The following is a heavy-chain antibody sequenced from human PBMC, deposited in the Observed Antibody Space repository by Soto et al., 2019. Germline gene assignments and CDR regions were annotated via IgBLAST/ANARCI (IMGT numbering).Heavy chain of an antibody. Sequence: SGGSLRLSCAASGFRFSSSGMHWVRPAPGKGLEWVAVIIYDGSKKEYADSVEGRFTVSRDNSKDTVYLQMNNLRPEDTGVYYCAKDLHDFASFFFYGMDVWGQGTSVTVSS. V-gene: IGHV3-30*18. CDR2: IIYDGSKK. CDR3: AKDLHDFASFFFYGMDV. D-gene: IGHD2-21*02. J-gene: IGHJ6*02. CDR1: GFRFSSSG.